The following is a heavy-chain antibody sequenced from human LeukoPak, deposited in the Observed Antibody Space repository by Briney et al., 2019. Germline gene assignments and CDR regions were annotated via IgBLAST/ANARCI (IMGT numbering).Heavy chain of an antibody. CDR1: GFTFSSYA. V-gene: IGHV3-23*01. D-gene: IGHD3-16*01. Sequence: GGSLRLSCAASGFTFSSYAMSWVRQAPGKGLEWVSGIIDGGESTYYANFAKGRFTISRDNSNNTLYLQMNSLRAEDTAVYYCAKLGGQELHNYYVAVCGKGTTVAVSS. CDR3: AKLGGQELHNYYVAV. CDR2: IIDGGEST. J-gene: IGHJ6*03.